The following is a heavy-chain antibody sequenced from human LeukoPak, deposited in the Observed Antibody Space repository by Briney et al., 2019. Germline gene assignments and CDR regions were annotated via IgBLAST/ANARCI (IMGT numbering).Heavy chain of an antibody. Sequence: GGSLRLSCAASGFTVSNNYMSWVRQAPGKGLEWVSVIYSGGSTYYADSVKGRFTISRDNSKNTLYLQMNSLRAEDTAVYYCASSGSGSYQGHFDYWGQGTLVTVSS. V-gene: IGHV3-66*01. D-gene: IGHD1-26*01. CDR2: IYSGGST. CDR3: ASSGSGSYQGHFDY. CDR1: GFTVSNNY. J-gene: IGHJ4*02.